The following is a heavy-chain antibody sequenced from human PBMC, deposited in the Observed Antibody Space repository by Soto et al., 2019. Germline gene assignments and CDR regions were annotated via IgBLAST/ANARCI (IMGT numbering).Heavy chain of an antibody. J-gene: IGHJ4*02. Sequence: QVQLQQWGAGLLKPSETLSLTCAVYGGSFSGHYWSWIRQPPGKGLEWIGEINHSGGTNQNPSLKSRVSISVDTSKNQFSLKLRSVTAADTAVYYCARGITMILAVQGDAPDKNYLDSWGQGTLVTVSS. D-gene: IGHD3-22*01. CDR1: GGSFSGHY. CDR2: INHSGGT. V-gene: IGHV4-34*01. CDR3: ARGITMILAVQGDAPDKNYLDS.